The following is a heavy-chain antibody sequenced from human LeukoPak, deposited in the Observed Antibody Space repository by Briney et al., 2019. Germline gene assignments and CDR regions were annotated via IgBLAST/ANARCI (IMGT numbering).Heavy chain of an antibody. V-gene: IGHV4-39*01. Sequence: KPSETLSLTCTVSGGSISSSSYYWGWIRQPPGKGLEWIGSIYYSGSTYYNPSLKSRVTISVDTSKNQFSLKLSSVTAADMAVYYCARHRDGSGSYYPPGAFDYWGQGTLVTVSS. CDR2: IYYSGST. J-gene: IGHJ4*02. CDR1: GGSISSSSYY. D-gene: IGHD3-10*01. CDR3: ARHRDGSGSYYPPGAFDY.